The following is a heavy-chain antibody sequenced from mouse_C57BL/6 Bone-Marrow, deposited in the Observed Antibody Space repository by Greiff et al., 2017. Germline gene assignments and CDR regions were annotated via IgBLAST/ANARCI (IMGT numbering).Heavy chain of an antibody. Sequence: QVQLQQPGAELVKPGASVKVSCKASGYTFTSYSIHWVKQRPGKGLEWIGRFHPSDSDTNYNQKFKGKATLTVDQSSSTAYMQLSSLTSEDSAVYYCAITGRFDYWGQGTTLTVSS. CDR3: AITGRFDY. D-gene: IGHD4-1*01. V-gene: IGHV1-74*01. CDR2: FHPSDSDT. J-gene: IGHJ2*01. CDR1: GYTFTSYS.